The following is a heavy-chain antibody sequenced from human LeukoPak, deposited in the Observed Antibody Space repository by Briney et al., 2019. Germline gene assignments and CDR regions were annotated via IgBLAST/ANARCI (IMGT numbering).Heavy chain of an antibody. V-gene: IGHV4-30-2*05. J-gene: IGHJ4*02. CDR2: LYSSGST. Sequence: PSVTLSLTCAVSGGSISSGGYSWSWIRQPPGKGLEWIGFLYSSGSTYYNPSLKSRLTISVDTSKNQFSLRLSSVTAADTAVYYCARDQGYSYGAFDFWGQGALVTVSS. CDR1: GGSISSGGYS. CDR3: ARDQGYSYGAFDF. D-gene: IGHD5-18*01.